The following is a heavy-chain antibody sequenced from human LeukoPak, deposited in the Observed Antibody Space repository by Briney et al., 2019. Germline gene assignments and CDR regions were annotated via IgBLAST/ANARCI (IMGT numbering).Heavy chain of an antibody. CDR1: GFTFGPYT. D-gene: IGHD1-26*01. Sequence: GGSLRLSCAASGFTFGPYTMNWVRQAPGKGLEWVSYISSSSDTIYYADSVKGRFTISGDNAKNSLYLQMISLRAEDTAVYYCASGMRVGPIWGQGTLVTVSS. CDR2: ISSSSDTI. J-gene: IGHJ4*02. CDR3: ASGMRVGPI. V-gene: IGHV3-48*04.